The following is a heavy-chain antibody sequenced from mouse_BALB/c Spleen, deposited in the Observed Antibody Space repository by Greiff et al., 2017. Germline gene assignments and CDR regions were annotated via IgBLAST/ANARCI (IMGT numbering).Heavy chain of an antibody. J-gene: IGHJ4*01. CDR2: IDPANGNT. CDR3: ASHRYALGY. CDR1: GFNIKDTY. D-gene: IGHD2-14*01. V-gene: IGHV14-3*02. Sequence: EVKLQESGAELVKPGASVKLSCTASGFNIKDTYMHWVKQRPEQGLEWIGRIDPANGNTKYDPKFQGKATITADTSSNTAYLQLSSLTSEDTAVYYCASHRYALGYWGQGTSVTVSS.